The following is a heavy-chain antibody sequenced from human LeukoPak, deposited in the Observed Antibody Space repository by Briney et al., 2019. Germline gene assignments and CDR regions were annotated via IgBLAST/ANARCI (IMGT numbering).Heavy chain of an antibody. CDR3: AKGRYSSSWYYFDD. V-gene: IGHV3-23*01. CDR2: ISGGGGTT. Sequence: GGSLKLSCAASGFTFSDYAMSWVRQAPGKGLEWVSAISGGGGTTHYADSVKGRFTISRDNSKNTLCLQMNSLRAEDTALYYCAKGRYSSSWYYFDDWGQGTLVTVSS. D-gene: IGHD6-13*01. CDR1: GFTFSDYA. J-gene: IGHJ4*02.